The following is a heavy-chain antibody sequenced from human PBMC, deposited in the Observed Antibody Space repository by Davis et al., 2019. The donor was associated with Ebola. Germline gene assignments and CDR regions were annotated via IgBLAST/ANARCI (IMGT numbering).Heavy chain of an antibody. D-gene: IGHD1-1*01. J-gene: IGHJ5*02. CDR1: GYSIGSGYY. Sequence: MPGGSLRLSCTVSGYSIGSGYYWGWIRQPPGKGLEWIGSIYLTGKTYYNPSLKSRITISVDTSKNQFSLKLSSVTAADTAVYYCAKTKQGLDPWGQGTLVTVSS. V-gene: IGHV4-38-2*02. CDR3: AKTKQGLDP. CDR2: IYLTGKT.